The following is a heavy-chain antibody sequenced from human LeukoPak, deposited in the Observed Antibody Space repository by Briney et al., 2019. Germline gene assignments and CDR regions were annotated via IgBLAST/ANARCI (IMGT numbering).Heavy chain of an antibody. D-gene: IGHD5-18*01. J-gene: IGHJ4*02. CDR2: ITSSSSYG. CDR3: ARLDTARGNYFDC. V-gene: IGHV3-11*03. Sequence: PGGSLRLSCAASGFTFSDYYMAWIRQAPGKGLEWVSYITSSSSYGNYADSVKGRSTISRDNAKNSLYLQMNSLRAEDTAVYYCARLDTARGNYFDCWGQGTLVTVSS. CDR1: GFTFSDYY.